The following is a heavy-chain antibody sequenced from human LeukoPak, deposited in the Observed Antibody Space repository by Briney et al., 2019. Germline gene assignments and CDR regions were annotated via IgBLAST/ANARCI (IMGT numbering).Heavy chain of an antibody. CDR2: IYYSGSD. D-gene: IGHD3-3*01. Sequence: PSQTLSLTCTVSGGPISSGDYYWSWIRQPPGKGLEWLVYIYYSGSDYYTPSVKSRVTISVDTSKNQFSLKLSSVTAADTAVYYCARTPILERLGTDYWGQGTLVTVSS. CDR1: GGPISSGDYY. V-gene: IGHV4-30-4*08. J-gene: IGHJ4*02. CDR3: ARTPILERLGTDY.